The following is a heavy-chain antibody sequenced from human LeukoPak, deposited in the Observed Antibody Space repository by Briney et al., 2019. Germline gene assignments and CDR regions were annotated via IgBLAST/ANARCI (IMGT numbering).Heavy chain of an antibody. Sequence: GGSLRLSCAASGFTFSSYWMSWVRQAPGKGLEWVANIKQDGSEKYYVDSAKGRFTISRDNAKNSLYLQMNSLRAEDTAVYYCARSPNQYYYYMDVWGKGTTVTVSS. CDR3: ARSPNQYYYYMDV. J-gene: IGHJ6*03. CDR2: IKQDGSEK. V-gene: IGHV3-7*01. CDR1: GFTFSSYW.